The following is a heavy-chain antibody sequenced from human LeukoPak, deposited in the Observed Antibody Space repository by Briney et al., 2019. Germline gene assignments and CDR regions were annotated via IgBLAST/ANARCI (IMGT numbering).Heavy chain of an antibody. CDR1: GYTFSIYG. V-gene: IGHV1-18*01. D-gene: IGHD1-14*01. CDR2: SSTYSSHT. J-gene: IGHJ6*02. CDR3: ARVGSYNGGHYGMDV. Sequence: GAAGTLSLNSSGYTFSIYGISWVRQAPGQGLERMGWSSTYSSHTNFAQMLQGRVTMTTDTSTSTAYMELRSLRSDDTAVYYCARVGSYNGGHYGMDVWGQGTTVTVSS.